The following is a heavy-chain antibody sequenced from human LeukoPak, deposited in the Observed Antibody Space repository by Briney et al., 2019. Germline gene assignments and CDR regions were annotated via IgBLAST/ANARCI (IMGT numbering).Heavy chain of an antibody. CDR2: IYYSGST. Sequence: SETLSLTCTVSGGSISSYYWSWIRQPPGKGLEWIGYIYYSGSTNYNPSLTSRVTISLDTSKNQFSLKLSSVTAADTAVYYCARSNYYDSSDYYFDYWGQGTLVTVSS. CDR3: ARSNYYDSSDYYFDY. J-gene: IGHJ4*02. CDR1: GGSISSYY. V-gene: IGHV4-59*01. D-gene: IGHD3-22*01.